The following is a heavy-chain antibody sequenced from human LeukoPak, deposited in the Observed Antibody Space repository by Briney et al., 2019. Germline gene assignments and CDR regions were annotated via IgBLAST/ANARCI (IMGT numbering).Heavy chain of an antibody. CDR2: IKEDGSEK. D-gene: IGHD3-3*02. CDR3: EKSGSSVFWS. J-gene: IGHJ5*02. V-gene: IGHV3-7*03. CDR1: GFTFTNHW. Sequence: GGSLRLSCAASGFTFTNHWMSWVRQAPGKGLEWVANIKEDGSEKYYVDSVKGRFTVSRDNVKNSLFLRMNSLRVDDTAVYYCEKSGSSVFWSWGQGTLVTVSS.